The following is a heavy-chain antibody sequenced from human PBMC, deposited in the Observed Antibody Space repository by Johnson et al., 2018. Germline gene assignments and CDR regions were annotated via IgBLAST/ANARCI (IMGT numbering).Heavy chain of an antibody. CDR3: ARARSWGIQLYYYYYGMDV. V-gene: IGHV3-30-3*01. J-gene: IGHJ6*02. D-gene: IGHD5-18*01. Sequence: QVRLVEAGGGVGQPGRSLRLSCAASGFTFITYAMTWVRQAPGKGLEWVAVVSYDGSNKYYADSVKGRFIISRDDSKNTLDLQMNSLRAEDTAVYYCARARSWGIQLYYYYYGMDVWGQGTTVTVSS. CDR1: GFTFITYA. CDR2: VSYDGSNK.